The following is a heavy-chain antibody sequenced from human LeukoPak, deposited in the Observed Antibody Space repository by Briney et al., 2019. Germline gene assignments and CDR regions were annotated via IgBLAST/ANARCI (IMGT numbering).Heavy chain of an antibody. D-gene: IGHD2-15*01. CDR3: ARGCGGSAACYIIDY. J-gene: IGHJ4*02. CDR2: IWNDGSNK. CDR1: GFTFSSHG. Sequence: PGGSLRLSCAASGFTFSSHGMHWARPAPGKGLEWVTIIWNDGSNKNYVDSVKGRFIISRDNSKNTLYLQMNSLRAEDTAVYYCARGCGGSAACYIIDYWGQGTLVTVSS. V-gene: IGHV3-33*01.